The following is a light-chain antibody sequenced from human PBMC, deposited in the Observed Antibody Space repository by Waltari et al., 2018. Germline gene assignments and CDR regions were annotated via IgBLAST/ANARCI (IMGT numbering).Light chain of an antibody. CDR1: QSVRNN. J-gene: IGKJ1*01. V-gene: IGKV3-15*01. CDR2: VAS. CDR3: QQYNNWPPWT. Sequence: EIVMTQSPATLSVSPGERATLSCRASQSVRNNLVWYQQKPGQAPRLLIYVASTRVTGIPARFRGSGSVTEFTLTISSLQSEDFAVYYCQQYNNWPPWTFGQGTKVEIK.